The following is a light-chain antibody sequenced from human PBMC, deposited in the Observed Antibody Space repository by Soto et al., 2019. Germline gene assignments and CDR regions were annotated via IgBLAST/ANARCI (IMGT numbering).Light chain of an antibody. CDR1: QSVRSN. CDR3: QQYHTWPIT. J-gene: IGKJ4*01. Sequence: EIVLTQSPGTLSLSPGERATLSCRASQSVRSNFLAWYQHKPGQAPRLLISGASTGATGIPARFSGSGSGTEFTLTISSLQSEDCAIYYCQQYHTWPITFGGGTKVDIK. V-gene: IGKV3-15*01. CDR2: GAS.